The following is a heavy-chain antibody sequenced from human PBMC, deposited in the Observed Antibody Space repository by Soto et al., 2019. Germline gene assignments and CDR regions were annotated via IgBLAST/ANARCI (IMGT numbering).Heavy chain of an antibody. D-gene: IGHD6-19*01. Sequence: VGSLRLSCAASGFTFSSYGMHWVRQAPGKGLEWVAVIWYDGSNKYYADSVKGRFTISRDNSKNTLYLQMNSLRAEDTAVYYCARDSGWTVMYYWGQGTLVTVSS. J-gene: IGHJ4*02. CDR1: GFTFSSYG. V-gene: IGHV3-33*01. CDR2: IWYDGSNK. CDR3: ARDSGWTVMYY.